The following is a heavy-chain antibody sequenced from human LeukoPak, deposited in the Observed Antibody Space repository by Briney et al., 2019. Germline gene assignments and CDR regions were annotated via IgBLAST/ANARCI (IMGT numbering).Heavy chain of an antibody. D-gene: IGHD1-26*01. J-gene: IGHJ4*02. CDR3: ARDGMGGSYGFDY. V-gene: IGHV4-61*02. Sequence: SETLSLTCAVSGGSISSSNWWSWVRQPAGKGLEWIGRIYTSGSTNYNPSLKSRVTISVDTSKNQFSLKLSSVTAADTAVYYCARDGMGGSYGFDYWGQGTLVTVSS. CDR1: GGSISSSNW. CDR2: IYTSGST.